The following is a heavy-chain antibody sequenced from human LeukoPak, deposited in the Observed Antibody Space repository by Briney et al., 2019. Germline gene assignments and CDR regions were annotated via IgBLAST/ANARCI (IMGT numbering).Heavy chain of an antibody. CDR2: ISWNSGSI. V-gene: IGHV3-9*01. CDR1: GFTFDDYA. J-gene: IGHJ3*01. D-gene: IGHD3-3*01. Sequence: GRSLRLSCAASGFTFDDYAMHWVRQAPGKGLEWVSGISWNSGSIGYADSVKGRFTISRDNAKNTVYLQMNSLRAEDTAVYYCARMEVAWGQGTIVTVSS. CDR3: ARMEVA.